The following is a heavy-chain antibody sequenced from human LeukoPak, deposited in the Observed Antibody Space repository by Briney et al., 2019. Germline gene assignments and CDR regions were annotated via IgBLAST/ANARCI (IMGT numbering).Heavy chain of an antibody. CDR1: GFIFSGYW. CDR3: AKDRKSRDLDSLDI. J-gene: IGHJ3*02. D-gene: IGHD5-24*01. CDR2: IKTDGTTT. Sequence: GGSLRLSCAGSGFIFSGYWMHWVRQAPGKGLMWVSRIKTDGTTTYYADSVKGRFTVSRDNAKNTLYLQMNSLRTEDTAVYYCAKDRKSRDLDSLDIWGQGTMVTVSS. V-gene: IGHV3-74*01.